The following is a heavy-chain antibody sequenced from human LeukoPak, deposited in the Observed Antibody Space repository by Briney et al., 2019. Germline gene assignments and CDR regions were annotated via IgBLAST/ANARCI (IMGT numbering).Heavy chain of an antibody. V-gene: IGHV4-39*07. CDR3: ARANRGQWLVLSPRYYMDV. CDR2: INHSGST. CDR1: GGSISSSSYY. D-gene: IGHD6-19*01. Sequence: PSETLSLTCTVSGGSISSSSYYWSWIRQPPGKGLEWIGEINHSGSTNYNPSLKSRVTISVDTSKNQFSLKLSSVTAADTAVYYCARANRGQWLVLSPRYYMDVWGKGTTVTVSS. J-gene: IGHJ6*03.